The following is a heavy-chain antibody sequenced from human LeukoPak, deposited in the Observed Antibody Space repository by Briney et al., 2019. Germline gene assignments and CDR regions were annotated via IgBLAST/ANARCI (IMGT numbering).Heavy chain of an antibody. J-gene: IGHJ4*02. CDR2: VYHSGST. V-gene: IGHV4-30-2*01. CDR3: AREYTVAPLPDYHYDSSGYFDY. D-gene: IGHD3-22*01. CDR1: GGSISSGGYY. Sequence: SKTLSPTCTVSGGSISSGGYYWRWIRQPPGKGLEWIVYVYHSGSTSYNPSLRSRVTMSVDRSKNQFSLKLSSVTAADTAVYYCAREYTVAPLPDYHYDSSGYFDYWGQGTLVTVSA.